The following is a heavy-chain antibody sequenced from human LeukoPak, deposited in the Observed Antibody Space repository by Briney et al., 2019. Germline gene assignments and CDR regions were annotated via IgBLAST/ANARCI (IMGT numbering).Heavy chain of an antibody. CDR1: GYTFTGYY. D-gene: IGHD5-12*01. CDR3: ARAAAYSGYAAGDY. J-gene: IGHJ4*02. Sequence: ASVTVSCKSSGYTFTGYYMHWVRQPPGQGLEWMGWINPNSGGTNYAQKFQGRVTMNRDTSISTAYMELSRLRSDDTAVYYCARAAAYSGYAAGDYWGQGTLVTVSS. V-gene: IGHV1-2*02. CDR2: INPNSGGT.